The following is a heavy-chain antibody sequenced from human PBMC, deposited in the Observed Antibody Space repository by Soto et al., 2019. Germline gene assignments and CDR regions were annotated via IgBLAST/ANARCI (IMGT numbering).Heavy chain of an antibody. CDR2: IIPIFGTA. Sequence: QVQLVQSGAEVKKPGSSVKVSCKASGGTFSSYAISWVRQAPGQGLEWMGGIIPIFGTANYAQKFQGRVTITADESTSTAYMELSSLRSEDTAVYYCAREFSWGEPASPQYYGMDVWGQGTTVTVSS. V-gene: IGHV1-69*01. CDR3: AREFSWGEPASPQYYGMDV. J-gene: IGHJ6*02. CDR1: GGTFSSYA. D-gene: IGHD3-16*01.